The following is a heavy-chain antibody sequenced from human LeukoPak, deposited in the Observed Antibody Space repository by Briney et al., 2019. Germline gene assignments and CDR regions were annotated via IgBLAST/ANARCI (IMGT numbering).Heavy chain of an antibody. CDR3: VPWSYDLYYFAY. CDR1: GFTFSSYG. D-gene: IGHD3/OR15-3a*01. V-gene: IGHV3-30*02. Sequence: GGSLRLSCAASGFTFSSYGMHWVRQAPGKGLGWVAFIRYDVSNKYYAGSVKGRFTISRDNSKPPLYLQMNSLSAEDTAVYYCVPWSYDLYYFAYWGQGTLVTVSS. J-gene: IGHJ4*02. CDR2: IRYDVSNK.